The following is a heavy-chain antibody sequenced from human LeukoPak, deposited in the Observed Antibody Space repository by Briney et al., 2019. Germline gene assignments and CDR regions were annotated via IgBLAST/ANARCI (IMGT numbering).Heavy chain of an antibody. J-gene: IGHJ3*02. D-gene: IGHD5-12*01. CDR3: ARLSWLRHAFDI. Sequence: RASVKVSCKASGYTFTGYYMHWVRQAPGQGLEWMGWINPNSGGTNYAQKFQGRVTMTRDTSISTAYMELSRLRSDDTAVYYCARLSWLRHAFDIWGQGTMVTVSS. V-gene: IGHV1-2*02. CDR2: INPNSGGT. CDR1: GYTFTGYY.